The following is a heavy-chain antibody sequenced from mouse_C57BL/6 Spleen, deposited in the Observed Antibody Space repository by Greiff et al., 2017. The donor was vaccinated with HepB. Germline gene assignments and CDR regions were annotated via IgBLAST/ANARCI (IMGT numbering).Heavy chain of an antibody. CDR1: GYSITSGYY. CDR2: ISYDGSN. V-gene: IGHV3-6*01. J-gene: IGHJ3*01. CDR3: ASPYYYGTFAY. Sequence: EVKLVESGPGLVKPSQSLSLTCSVTGYSITSGYYWNWIRQFPGNKLEWMGYISYDGSNNYNPSLKNRISITRDTSKNQFFLKLNSVTTEDTATYYCASPYYYGTFAYWGQGTLVTVSA. D-gene: IGHD1-1*01.